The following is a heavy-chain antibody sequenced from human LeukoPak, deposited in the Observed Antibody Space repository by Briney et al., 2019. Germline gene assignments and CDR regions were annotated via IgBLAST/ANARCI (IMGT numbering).Heavy chain of an antibody. V-gene: IGHV3-23*01. CDR2: ISGSGGST. D-gene: IGHD1-26*01. J-gene: IGHJ4*02. Sequence: PGGSLRLSCAASGFTFSSYAMSWVRQAPGKGLEWVSAISGSGGSTYYADSVKGRFTISRDNSKNTLYLQMNSLRAEDTAVYYCAKDTLAYSGSFGAFDYWGQGTLATVSS. CDR3: AKDTLAYSGSFGAFDY. CDR1: GFTFSSYA.